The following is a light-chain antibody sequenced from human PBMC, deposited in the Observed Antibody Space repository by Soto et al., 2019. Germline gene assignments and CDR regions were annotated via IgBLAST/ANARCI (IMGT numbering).Light chain of an antibody. V-gene: IGLV1-44*01. CDR1: RSNIGIYE. CDR3: ATWDDSLHGVV. J-gene: IGLJ2*01. Sequence: QSALTQPPSASGTPGQRVTISCSGSRSNIGIYEVNWYQQLPGTAPKLLIYTNDERPSGVPDRFSGSKSGTSASLAISGLQSGDEADYYCATWDDSLHGVVFGGGTQLTVL. CDR2: TND.